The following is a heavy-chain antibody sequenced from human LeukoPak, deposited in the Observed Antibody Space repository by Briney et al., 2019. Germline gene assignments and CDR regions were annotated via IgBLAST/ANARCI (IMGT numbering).Heavy chain of an antibody. CDR2: IYHSGST. J-gene: IGHJ4*02. V-gene: IGHV4-34*01. D-gene: IGHD3-10*01. CDR1: GGSFSGYY. CDR3: ARTLGDYGSGSYYY. Sequence: SETLSLTCAVYGGSFSGYYWSWLRQPPGKGLEWIGSIYHSGSTYYNPSLKSRVTISVDTSKNQFSLKLSSVTAADTAVYYCARTLGDYGSGSYYYWGQGALVTVSS.